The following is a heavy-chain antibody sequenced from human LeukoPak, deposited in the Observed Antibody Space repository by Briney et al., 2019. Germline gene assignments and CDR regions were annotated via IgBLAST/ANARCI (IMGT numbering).Heavy chain of an antibody. V-gene: IGHV1-69*13. CDR1: GGTFSSYA. Sequence: GASVKVSCKASGGTFSSYAISWVRQAPGQGLEWMGGIIPIFGTANYAQKFQGRVTITADESTSTAYMELSSLRSEDTAVYYCARGYDFWSGYVGNQNWFDPWGQGTLVTVSS. J-gene: IGHJ5*02. CDR3: ARGYDFWSGYVGNQNWFDP. D-gene: IGHD3-3*01. CDR2: IIPIFGTA.